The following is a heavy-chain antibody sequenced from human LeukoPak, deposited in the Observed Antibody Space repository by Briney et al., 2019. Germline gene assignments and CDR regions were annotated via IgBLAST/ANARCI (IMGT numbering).Heavy chain of an antibody. CDR2: LIPIFGTA. D-gene: IGHD1-7*01. J-gene: IGHJ4*02. CDR1: GGTFSSYA. Sequence: ASVKVSCKASGGTFSSYAISWVRQAPGQGLEWMGGLIPIFGTANYAQKFQGRVTITADESTSTAYMELSSLRSGDTAVYYCATAHYWNYVPYYFDYWGQGTLVTVSS. V-gene: IGHV1-69*13. CDR3: ATAHYWNYVPYYFDY.